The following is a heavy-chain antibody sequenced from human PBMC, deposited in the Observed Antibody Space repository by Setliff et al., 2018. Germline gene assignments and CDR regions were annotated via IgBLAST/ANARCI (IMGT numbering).Heavy chain of an antibody. V-gene: IGHV4-61*02. CDR3: ARGRMRGSCSGPSCTYDPFDI. CDR2: LHTSGTT. CDR1: GGSITSGSYY. D-gene: IGHD2-2*01. J-gene: IGHJ3*02. Sequence: PSETLSLTCAVSGGSITSGSYYWSWIRQPAGEGLEWIGRLHTSGTTDYNPSLKGRVTISADTSTNHFSLILRSVTAADTAVYYCARGRMRGSCSGPSCTYDPFDIWGQGTPVTVSS.